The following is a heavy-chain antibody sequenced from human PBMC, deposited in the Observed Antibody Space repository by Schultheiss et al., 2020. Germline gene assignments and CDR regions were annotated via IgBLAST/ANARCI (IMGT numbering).Heavy chain of an antibody. D-gene: IGHD1-26*01. CDR2: IYSGGST. CDR1: GFNVSTNY. CDR3: ARDGYSGSYYWAFDY. Sequence: GGSLRLSCAASGFNVSTNYMTWVRQAPGKGLEWVSVIYSGGSTYYADSVKGRFTISRDNSKNTLYLQMNSLRAEDTAVYYCARDGYSGSYYWAFDYWGQGTLVTVSS. V-gene: IGHV3-66*01. J-gene: IGHJ4*02.